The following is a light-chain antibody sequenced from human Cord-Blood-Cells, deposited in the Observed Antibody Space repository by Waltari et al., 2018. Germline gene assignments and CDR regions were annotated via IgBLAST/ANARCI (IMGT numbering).Light chain of an antibody. CDR3: QQRSNWPIFT. V-gene: IGKV3-11*01. CDR2: DAS. CDR1: QSFSSY. Sequence: EIVLTHSPATLSLSPGERATLSCRASQSFSSYLAWYQQKPGQAPRLLIYDASNRATGIPARFSGSGSGTDFTLTISSLEPEDFAVYYCQQRSNWPIFTFGPGTKVDIK. J-gene: IGKJ3*01.